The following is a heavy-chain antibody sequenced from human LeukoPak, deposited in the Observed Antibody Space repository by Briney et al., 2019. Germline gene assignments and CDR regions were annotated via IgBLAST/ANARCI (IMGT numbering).Heavy chain of an antibody. Sequence: PSETLSLTCTVSGGSISSSSYYWGWIRQPPGKGLEWIGSIYYSGSTYYNPSLKSRVTISVDTSKNQFSLKLSSVTTADTAMYYCARKPLRDYYPDAFDIWGQGTMVTVSS. CDR2: IYYSGST. CDR3: ARKPLRDYYPDAFDI. D-gene: IGHD3-22*01. J-gene: IGHJ3*02. V-gene: IGHV4-39*07. CDR1: GGSISSSSYY.